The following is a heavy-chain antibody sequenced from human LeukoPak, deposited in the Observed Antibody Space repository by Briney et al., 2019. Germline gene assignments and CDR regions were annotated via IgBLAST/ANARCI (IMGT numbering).Heavy chain of an antibody. D-gene: IGHD3-22*01. Sequence: GASVKASCKASGYTFTSYGISWVRQAPGQGLEWMGWISAYNGNTNYAQKLQGRVTMTTDTSTSTAYMELRSLRSDDTAVYYCARDPSSYDSSGYYYYYGMDVWGQGITVTVSS. CDR2: ISAYNGNT. V-gene: IGHV1-18*01. CDR1: GYTFTSYG. J-gene: IGHJ6*02. CDR3: ARDPSSYDSSGYYYYYGMDV.